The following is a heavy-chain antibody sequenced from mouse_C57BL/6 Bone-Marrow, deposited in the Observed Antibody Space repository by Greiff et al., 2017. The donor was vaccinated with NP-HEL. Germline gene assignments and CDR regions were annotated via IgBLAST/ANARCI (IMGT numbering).Heavy chain of an antibody. D-gene: IGHD1-1*01. V-gene: IGHV1-74*01. Sequence: QVQLQQPGAELVRPGTSVKLSCKASGYSFTHFWMNWVKQRPGQGLEWLAMIHPSDSETRFNQKFKDRAKLTVDKSSNTAYMQLASPTSEDSAVYYCARTLYGSRNYFDYWGQGTALTVSS. CDR1: GYSFTHFW. CDR2: IHPSDSET. CDR3: ARTLYGSRNYFDY. J-gene: IGHJ2*01.